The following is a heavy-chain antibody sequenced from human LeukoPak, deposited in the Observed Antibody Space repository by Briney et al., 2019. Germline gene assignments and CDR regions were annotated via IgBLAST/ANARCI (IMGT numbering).Heavy chain of an antibody. V-gene: IGHV4-38-2*02. J-gene: IGHJ4*02. Sequence: PSETLSLTCAVSGYSISSGYYWGWLRQPPGKGLEWIGIIHHSGSTYYNPSLKSRVTISVDMSKNQFSLKLSSLTAADTAVYFCTGEKAGTIVDYWGQGTLVTVS. CDR1: GYSISSGYY. D-gene: IGHD2-15*01. CDR3: TGEKAGTIVDY. CDR2: IHHSGST.